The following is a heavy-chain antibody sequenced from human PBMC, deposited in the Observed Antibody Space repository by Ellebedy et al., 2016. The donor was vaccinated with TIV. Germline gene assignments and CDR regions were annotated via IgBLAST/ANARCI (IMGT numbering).Heavy chain of an antibody. CDR3: ARGYVWGSYQYYYGMYV. J-gene: IGHJ6*02. D-gene: IGHD3-16*02. Sequence: GGSLRLSXAASGFTFSNYAMHWVRQAPGKGLEWVAVISYDGSNKFYADSVKGRFTISRDNSKNTLYLQMNSLRAEDTAVYYCARGYVWGSYQYYYGMYVWGQGTTVTVSS. V-gene: IGHV3-30-3*01. CDR1: GFTFSNYA. CDR2: ISYDGSNK.